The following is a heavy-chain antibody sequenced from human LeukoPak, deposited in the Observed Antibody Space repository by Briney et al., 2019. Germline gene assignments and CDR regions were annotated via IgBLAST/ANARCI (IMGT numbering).Heavy chain of an antibody. CDR1: GYTFISYG. CDR3: AREGGVGPTAPPDYYSYQMDV. CDR2: ISPYTTKT. J-gene: IGHJ6*03. Sequence: ASVKVSCKASGYTFISYGITWVRQAPGQGLEWMGWISPYTTKTNYAQSLQGRVTMTTDTSTSSAYMELRSLRSDDTAVYYCAREGGVGPTAPPDYYSYQMDVWGKGTTVTVSS. V-gene: IGHV1-18*01. D-gene: IGHD1-26*01.